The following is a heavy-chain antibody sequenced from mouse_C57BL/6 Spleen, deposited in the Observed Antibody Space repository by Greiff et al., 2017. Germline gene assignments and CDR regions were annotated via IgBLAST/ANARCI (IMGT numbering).Heavy chain of an antibody. D-gene: IGHD1-1*01. V-gene: IGHV1-72*01. Sequence: QVQLQQPGAELVKPGASVKLSCKASGYTFTSYWMHWVKQRPGRGLEWIGRIDPNSGGTKYNEKFKSKATLTVDKPSSTAYMQLSSLSSEDSAVYYCAREDGSSSFYSMADWGQGTSVTVSS. CDR3: AREDGSSSFYSMAD. J-gene: IGHJ4*01. CDR1: GYTFTSYW. CDR2: IDPNSGGT.